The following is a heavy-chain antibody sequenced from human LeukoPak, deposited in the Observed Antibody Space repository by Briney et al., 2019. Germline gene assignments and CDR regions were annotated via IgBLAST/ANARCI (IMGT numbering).Heavy chain of an antibody. J-gene: IGHJ4*02. Sequence: ASVKVSCKASGYTFTGYYMHWVRQAPGQGLEWMGWINPNSGGTNYAQEFQGRVTMTRDTSISTAYMELSRLRSEDTAVYYGATGVESSGWPLGDYWGQGTLVTVSS. CDR2: INPNSGGT. CDR1: GYTFTGYY. D-gene: IGHD6-19*01. V-gene: IGHV1-2*02. CDR3: ATGVESSGWPLGDY.